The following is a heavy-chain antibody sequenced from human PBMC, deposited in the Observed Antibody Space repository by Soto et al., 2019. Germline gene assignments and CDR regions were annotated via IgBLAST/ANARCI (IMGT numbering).Heavy chain of an antibody. J-gene: IGHJ4*02. CDR2: IIPFLGVT. CDR3: ARDWESTVSTWSFGAF. Sequence: QVQLVQSGAEVKKPGSSVKVSCKASGGTFSPYTVNWVRQAPGQGLEWMGRIIPFLGVTNYAQKFQARVTLTAEASTTTAYMELNGLRLEYTAVYYCARDWESTVSTWSFGAFWGRGTLVTVSS. D-gene: IGHD3-10*01. V-gene: IGHV1-69*08. CDR1: GGTFSPYT.